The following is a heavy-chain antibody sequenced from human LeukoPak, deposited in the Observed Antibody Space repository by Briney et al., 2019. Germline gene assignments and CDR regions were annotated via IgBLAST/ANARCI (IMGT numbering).Heavy chain of an antibody. CDR3: AREVKQWLVRGVFDY. V-gene: IGHV3-48*03. CDR1: GFTFSSYE. CDR2: ISSSGSTI. J-gene: IGHJ4*02. D-gene: IGHD6-19*01. Sequence: TGGSLRLSCAASGFTFSSYEMNWVRQAPGKGLEWVSYISSSGSTIYYADSVKGRFTISRDNAKNSLYLQMNSLSAEDTAVYYCAREVKQWLVRGVFDYWGQGTLVTVSS.